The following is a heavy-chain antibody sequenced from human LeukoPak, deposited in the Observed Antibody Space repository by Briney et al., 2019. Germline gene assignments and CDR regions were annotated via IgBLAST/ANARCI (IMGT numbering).Heavy chain of an antibody. D-gene: IGHD3-10*01. J-gene: IGHJ6*04. CDR3: ANCGFGELYGYYYYGMDV. Sequence: GGSLRPSCAASGFTFSSYAMSWVRQAPGKGLEWGSAISGSGGSTYYADSVKGRFTISRDNSKNTLYLQMNSLRAEDTAVCYCANCGFGELYGYYYYGMDVWGKGTTVTVSS. CDR2: ISGSGGST. V-gene: IGHV3-23*01. CDR1: GFTFSSYA.